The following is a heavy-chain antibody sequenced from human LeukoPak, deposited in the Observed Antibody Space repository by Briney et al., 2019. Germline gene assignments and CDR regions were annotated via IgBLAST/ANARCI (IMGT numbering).Heavy chain of an antibody. CDR3: ARHSAAAGTEYYYGMDV. D-gene: IGHD6-13*01. CDR1: GFTFSSYG. Sequence: GRSLRLSCAASGFTFSSYGMHWVRQAPGKGLEWVAVIWYDGSNKYYADSVKGRFTISRDNSKNTLYLQMNSLRAEDTAVYYCARHSAAAGTEYYYGMDVWGQGTTVTVSS. CDR2: IWYDGSNK. J-gene: IGHJ6*02. V-gene: IGHV3-33*01.